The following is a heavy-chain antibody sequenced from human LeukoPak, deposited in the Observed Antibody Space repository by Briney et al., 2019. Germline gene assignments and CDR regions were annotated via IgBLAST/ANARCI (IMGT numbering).Heavy chain of an antibody. CDR2: IKQDGREK. J-gene: IGHJ4*02. CDR1: GFTFSSFW. Sequence: GGSLRLSCAASGFTFSSFWMRWVRQAPGKGLEWVANIKQDGREKYYVDSVKGRFTISRDNAKNSLYLQMNSLRAEDTAVYYCARRKRGYSYALFDYWGKGTLVTVSS. V-gene: IGHV3-7*01. CDR3: ARRKRGYSYALFDY. D-gene: IGHD5-18*01.